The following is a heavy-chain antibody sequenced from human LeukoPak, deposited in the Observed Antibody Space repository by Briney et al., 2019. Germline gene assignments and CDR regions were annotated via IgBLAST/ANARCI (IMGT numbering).Heavy chain of an antibody. V-gene: IGHV1-8*03. CDR3: ASSGPTVTTTYFDY. D-gene: IGHD4-11*01. CDR1: GYTFTSYG. J-gene: IGHJ4*02. CDR2: MNPNSGNT. Sequence: GASVKVSCKASGYTFTSYGISWVRQATGQGLEWMGWMNPNSGNTGYAQKFQGRVTITRNTSISTAYMELSSLRSEDTAVYYCASSGPTVTTTYFDYWGQGTLVTVSS.